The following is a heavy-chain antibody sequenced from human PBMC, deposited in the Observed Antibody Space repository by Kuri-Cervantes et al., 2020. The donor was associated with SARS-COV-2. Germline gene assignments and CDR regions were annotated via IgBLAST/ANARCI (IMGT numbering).Heavy chain of an antibody. D-gene: IGHD5-24*01. CDR2: IKQDGSEK. J-gene: IGHJ4*02. V-gene: IGHV3-7*01. CDR1: GFTFSSYW. CDR3: ARGGRDGYNFPY. Sequence: GESLKISCTASGFTFSSYWMSWVRQAPGKGLEWVANIKQDGSEKYYVDSVKGRFTISRDNAKNSLYLQMNSLRADDTAVYYCARGGRDGYNFPYWGQGSLVTVSS.